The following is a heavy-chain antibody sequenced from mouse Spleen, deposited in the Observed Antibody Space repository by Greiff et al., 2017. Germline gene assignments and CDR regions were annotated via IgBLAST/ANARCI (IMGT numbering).Heavy chain of an antibody. Sequence: EVQLVESGPELVKPGASVKIPCKASGYTFTDYNMDWVKQSHGKSLEWIGDINPNNGGTIYNQKFKGKATLTVDKSSSTAYMELRSLTSEDTAVYYCARKDLYWYFDVWGAGTTVTVSS. J-gene: IGHJ1*01. CDR2: INPNNGGT. CDR1: GYTFTDYN. V-gene: IGHV1-18*01. CDR3: ARKDLYWYFDV.